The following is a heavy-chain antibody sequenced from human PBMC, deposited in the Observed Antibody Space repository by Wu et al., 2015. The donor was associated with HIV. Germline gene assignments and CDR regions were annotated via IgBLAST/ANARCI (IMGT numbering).Heavy chain of an antibody. V-gene: IGHV1-8*01. D-gene: IGHD6-13*01. Sequence: QVQLVQSGAEVKKPGASVKVSCKASGYTFTSYDINWVRQATGQGLEWMGWMNPNSGNTGYAQKFQGRVTMTRNTSISTAYMELSSLRSEDTAVYYCARGAIPRRAQTLAAAGTVRYYFDYWGQGTLVTVSS. J-gene: IGHJ4*02. CDR2: MNPNSGNT. CDR3: ARGAIPRRAQTLAAAGTVRYYFDY. CDR1: GYTFTSYD.